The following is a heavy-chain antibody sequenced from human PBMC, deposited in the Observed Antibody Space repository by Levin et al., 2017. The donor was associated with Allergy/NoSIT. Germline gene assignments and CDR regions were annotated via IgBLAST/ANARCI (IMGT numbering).Heavy chain of an antibody. D-gene: IGHD2-2*01. Sequence: GASVKVSCKASGGTFSSYAISWVRQAPGQGLEWMGGIIPIFGTANYAQKFQGRVTITADESTSTAYMELSSLRSEDTAVYYCASWGDIVVVPAAIATHRYYYGMDVWGQGTTVTVSS. CDR1: GGTFSSYA. J-gene: IGHJ6*02. V-gene: IGHV1-69*13. CDR2: IIPIFGTA. CDR3: ASWGDIVVVPAAIATHRYYYGMDV.